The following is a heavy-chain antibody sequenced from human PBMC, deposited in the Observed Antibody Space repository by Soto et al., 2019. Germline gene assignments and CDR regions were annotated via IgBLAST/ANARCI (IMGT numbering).Heavy chain of an antibody. CDR2: ISSSGSTI. D-gene: IGHD3-3*01. Sequence: PGGSLRLSCAASGFTFSDYYMSWIRQAPGKGLERVSYISSSGSTIYYADSVKGRFTISRDNAKNSLYLQMNSLRAEDTAVYYCARGAGSGHYQPNWFDPWGQGTLVSVPS. V-gene: IGHV3-11*01. CDR3: ARGAGSGHYQPNWFDP. CDR1: GFTFSDYY. J-gene: IGHJ5*02.